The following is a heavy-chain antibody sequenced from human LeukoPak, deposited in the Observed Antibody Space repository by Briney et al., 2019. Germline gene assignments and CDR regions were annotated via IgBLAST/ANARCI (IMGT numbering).Heavy chain of an antibody. CDR2: INNSGST. CDR1: GGAISSSSYY. D-gene: IGHD3-22*01. Sequence: SETLSLTCTVSGGAISSSSYYWNWIRQPPGKGLEWIGEINNSGSTNYNPSLKSRVTISVDTSKNQFSLKLSSVTAADTAVYFCARGPYSYDSSGAFDIWGQGTMVTVSS. CDR3: ARGPYSYDSSGAFDI. J-gene: IGHJ3*02. V-gene: IGHV4-39*07.